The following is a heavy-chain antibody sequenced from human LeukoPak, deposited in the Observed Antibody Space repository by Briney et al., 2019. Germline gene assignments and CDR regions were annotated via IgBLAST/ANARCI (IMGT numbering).Heavy chain of an antibody. Sequence: PSETLSLTCTVSGGSISSYYWSWIRQPPGKGLEWIGCIYYSGYTNYKSSLKSRVTISVDTSKNQFSLKLSSVTAADTAVYYCARTTMVRGTYYMDVWGKGTTVIVSS. V-gene: IGHV4-59*01. CDR1: GGSISSYY. CDR2: IYYSGYT. CDR3: ARTTMVRGTYYMDV. D-gene: IGHD3-10*01. J-gene: IGHJ6*03.